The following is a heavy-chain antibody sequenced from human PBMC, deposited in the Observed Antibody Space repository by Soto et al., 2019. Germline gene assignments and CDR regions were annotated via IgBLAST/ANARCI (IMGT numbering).Heavy chain of an antibody. CDR3: ARVSNEYSGNGAFDY. CDR1: GGSLSGFP. D-gene: IGHD4-4*01. J-gene: IGHJ4*02. CDR2: IYHTGRS. Sequence: PSETLSLTCSVSGGSLSGFPWIWIRQPPGKGLEWVGYIYHTGRSNYNPSLKSRLTISLDMSRNQFSLQLTSVTAADTALYYCARVSNEYSGNGAFDYWGLGTLVTVSS. V-gene: IGHV4-59*01.